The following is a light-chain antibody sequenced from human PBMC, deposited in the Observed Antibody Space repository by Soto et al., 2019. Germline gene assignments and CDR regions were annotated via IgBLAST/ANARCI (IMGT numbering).Light chain of an antibody. J-gene: IGLJ3*02. Sequence: QSVLTQPASVSGSPGQSITISCTGTSSDIGGYNYVSWYQQEPGKAPKLMIYEVRNRPSGISYRFSGSKSGNTASLTISGLQAEDEADYYCSSYTTSTSVVFGGGTKLTVL. V-gene: IGLV2-14*01. CDR3: SSYTTSTSVV. CDR1: SSDIGGYNY. CDR2: EVR.